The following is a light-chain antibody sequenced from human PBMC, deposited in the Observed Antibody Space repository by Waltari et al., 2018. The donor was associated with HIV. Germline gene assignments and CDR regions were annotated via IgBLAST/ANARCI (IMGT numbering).Light chain of an antibody. CDR3: SSYTSSSTLVV. V-gene: IGLV2-14*01. CDR2: EGS. J-gene: IGLJ2*01. CDR1: TSAVGAYNF. Sequence: QSALTQPASVSGSPGQSITISCTGTTSAVGAYNFVSWYQQYPGKAPKLLISEGSNRPSGVSNRFSGSKSANTASLSISGLQAEDEADYYCSSYTSSSTLVVFGGGTKLTVL.